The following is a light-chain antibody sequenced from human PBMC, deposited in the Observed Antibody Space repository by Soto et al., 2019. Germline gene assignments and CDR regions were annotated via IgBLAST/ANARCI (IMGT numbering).Light chain of an antibody. CDR3: QKCKVAHFN. J-gene: IGKJ4*01. CDR1: QDIGNF. CDR2: AAS. V-gene: IGKV1-27*01. Sequence: DIQMTQSPSSLSAFVGDRVTITCRASQDIGNFLAWYQQKPGKVPKLLIYAASTLQSGVPSRFSGSRSGTDFTLTISSLQPEDVETYYCQKCKVAHFNFSGGTKVDI.